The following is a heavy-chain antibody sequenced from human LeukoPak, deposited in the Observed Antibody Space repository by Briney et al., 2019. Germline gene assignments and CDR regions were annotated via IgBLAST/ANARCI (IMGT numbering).Heavy chain of an antibody. CDR3: ARDRIAAADPFYYYYMDV. CDR2: IIPILGIA. D-gene: IGHD6-13*01. Sequence: SVKVSCKASGGTFSSYAISWVRQTPGQGLEWMGRIIPILGIANYAQKFQGRVTITADKSTSTAYMELSSLRSEDTAVYYCARDRIAAADPFYYYYMDVWGKGTTVTVSS. J-gene: IGHJ6*03. V-gene: IGHV1-69*04. CDR1: GGTFSSYA.